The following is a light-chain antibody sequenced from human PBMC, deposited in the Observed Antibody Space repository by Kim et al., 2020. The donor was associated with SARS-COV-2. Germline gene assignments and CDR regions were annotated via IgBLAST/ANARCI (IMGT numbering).Light chain of an antibody. CDR1: QSFGSI. Sequence: APGERATRPRLARQSFGSILVLYPHKLGQSPRLRLYGASTRATGIPPRFSGSGSGTEFSLTINSLQSEDFAVYYCQQYNNLPRTFGQGTKVDIK. CDR2: GAS. V-gene: IGKV3-15*01. CDR3: QQYNNLPRT. J-gene: IGKJ1*01.